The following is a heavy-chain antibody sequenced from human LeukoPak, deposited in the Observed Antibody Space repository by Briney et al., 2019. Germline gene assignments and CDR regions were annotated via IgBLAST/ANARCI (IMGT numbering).Heavy chain of an antibody. CDR1: GYSFTSYC. D-gene: IGHD1-26*01. CDR2: IYPGDSGP. V-gene: IGHV5-51*01. Sequence: GESLKISCKVSGYSFTSYCIGWVRQMPGKGLEWRGIIYPGDSGPTYSPSFQGQVTISVDKSINTDYLQWSSLQASDTAMYYCGMSGDRVPLQDDVFDVWGQGTMVTVST. J-gene: IGHJ3*01. CDR3: GMSGDRVPLQDDVFDV.